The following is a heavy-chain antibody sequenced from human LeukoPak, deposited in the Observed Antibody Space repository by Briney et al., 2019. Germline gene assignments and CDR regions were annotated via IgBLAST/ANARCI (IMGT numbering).Heavy chain of an antibody. CDR1: GFTFSNAW. CDR2: IKSKTDGGTT. Sequence: GGSLRLSCAASGFTFSNAWMSWVRQAPGKGLEWVGRIKSKTDGGTTDYAAPVKGRFTISRDDSKNTLYLQMNSLKTEDTAVYYCTTDECQGYYFDYWGQGTLVTISS. J-gene: IGHJ4*02. D-gene: IGHD5/OR15-5a*01. V-gene: IGHV3-15*01. CDR3: TTDECQGYYFDY.